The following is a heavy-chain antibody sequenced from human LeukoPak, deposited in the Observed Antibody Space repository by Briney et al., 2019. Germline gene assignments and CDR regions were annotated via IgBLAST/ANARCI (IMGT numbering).Heavy chain of an antibody. CDR1: GFTFSSYG. J-gene: IGHJ4*02. V-gene: IGHV3-30*18. CDR2: ISYDGSNK. Sequence: GGSLRLSCVASGFTFSSYGMHWVRQAPGKGLEWVAVISYDGSNKYYADSVKGRFTISRDNSKNTLYLQMNSLRAEDTAVYYCAKGHPPLNDYGDYFDYWGQGTLVTVSS. D-gene: IGHD4-17*01. CDR3: AKGHPPLNDYGDYFDY.